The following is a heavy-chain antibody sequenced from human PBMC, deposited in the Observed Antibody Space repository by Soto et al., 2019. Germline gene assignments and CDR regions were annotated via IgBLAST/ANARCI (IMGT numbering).Heavy chain of an antibody. D-gene: IGHD4-17*01. V-gene: IGHV1-18*04. J-gene: IGHJ4*02. CDR2: ISCYNGDT. Sequence: QVQMVQSGTEVKKPGASVKVSCKASGYTFASRGISWVRQAPGQGLEGLGWISCYNGDTTYAHKVKGRVTMTTDTSTSTAYMELRNLRSDDTAVYYCAVGVDYGDYGYFDSWGQGTLVSVSS. CDR3: AVGVDYGDYGYFDS. CDR1: GYTFASRG.